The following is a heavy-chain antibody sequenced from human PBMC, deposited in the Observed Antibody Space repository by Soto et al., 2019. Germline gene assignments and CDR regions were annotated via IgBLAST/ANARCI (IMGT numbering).Heavy chain of an antibody. CDR1: GGPMNNYY. Sequence: QVQLQESGPGLVKPSETLSLPCTISGGPMNNYYCSWFRQPRGQGLEWIGYMGYNGFTRYNPSLRSRVAISLDTAKNQFSLNLSSVTAADTALYYCARQGFGELHGLVDVWGQGSTGTVSS. CDR3: ARQGFGELHGLVDV. CDR2: MGYNGFT. J-gene: IGHJ6*02. V-gene: IGHV4-59*08. D-gene: IGHD3-10*01.